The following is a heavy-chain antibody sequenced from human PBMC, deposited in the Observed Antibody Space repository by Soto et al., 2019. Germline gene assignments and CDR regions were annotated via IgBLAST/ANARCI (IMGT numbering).Heavy chain of an antibody. D-gene: IGHD3-9*01. CDR1: GGSISSYY. CDR2: IYYSGST. J-gene: IGHJ4*02. Sequence: QVQLQESGPGLVKPSETLSLTCTVSGGSISSYYWSWIRQPPGKGLEWIGYIYYSGSTNYNPSLTRRVTISVDTSKNQFSLKLSSVTAADTAVYYCARALDPLDILTGYYPHPSPIDYWGQGTLVTVSS. V-gene: IGHV4-59*01. CDR3: ARALDPLDILTGYYPHPSPIDY.